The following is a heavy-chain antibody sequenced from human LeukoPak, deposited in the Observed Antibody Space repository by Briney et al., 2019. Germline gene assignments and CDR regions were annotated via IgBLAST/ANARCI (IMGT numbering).Heavy chain of an antibody. CDR2: IYYSGST. D-gene: IGHD6-13*01. CDR3: ARDIGASSSWRGGAFDI. V-gene: IGHV4-31*02. Sequence: SWVRQHPGKGLEWIGYIYYSGSTYYNPSLKSRVTISVDTSKNQFSLKLSSVTAADTAVYYCARDIGASSSWRGGAFDIWGQGTMVTVSS. J-gene: IGHJ3*02.